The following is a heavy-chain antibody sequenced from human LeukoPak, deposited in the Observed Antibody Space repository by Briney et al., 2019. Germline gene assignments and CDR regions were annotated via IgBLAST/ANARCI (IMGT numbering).Heavy chain of an antibody. CDR1: GGSISSYY. V-gene: IGHV4-59*01. J-gene: IGHJ6*03. CDR2: IYYSVST. Sequence: SETLSLTCTVSGGSISSYYWSWIRQPPGKGLDWIGYIYYSVSTNYNPSLKSRVTISVDTSKNQFSLKLSSVTAADTAVYYCARSFWSYYYMDVWGKGTTVTVCS. CDR3: ARSFWSYYYMDV. D-gene: IGHD2-8*02.